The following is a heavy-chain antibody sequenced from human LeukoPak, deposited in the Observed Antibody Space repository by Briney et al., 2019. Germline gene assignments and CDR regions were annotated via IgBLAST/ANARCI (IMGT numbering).Heavy chain of an antibody. Sequence: GGSLRLSCAASGFTFSSYGMHWVRQAPGKGLEWVAVISYDGSNKYYADSVKGRFTISRDNSKNTLYPQMNSLRAEDTAVYYCAKGIVGPVDYWGQGTLVTVSS. D-gene: IGHD2/OR15-2a*01. J-gene: IGHJ4*02. CDR3: AKGIVGPVDY. CDR1: GFTFSSYG. V-gene: IGHV3-30*18. CDR2: ISYDGSNK.